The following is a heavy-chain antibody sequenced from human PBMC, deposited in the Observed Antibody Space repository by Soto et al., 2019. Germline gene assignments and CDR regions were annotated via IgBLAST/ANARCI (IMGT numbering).Heavy chain of an antibody. D-gene: IGHD3-10*01. CDR1: GFTFSYYT. CDR3: ARERFGGLLDY. V-gene: IGHV3-48*01. CDR2: ISSSSSTI. Sequence: EVQLVESGGGLVQPGGSLRLSCAASGFTFSYYTMNWVRQAPGKGLEWVSDISSSSSTIYYADSLKGRFTISRDNAKNSLYLQMNSLRAEDTAVYYCARERFGGLLDYWGQGTLVTVSS. J-gene: IGHJ4*02.